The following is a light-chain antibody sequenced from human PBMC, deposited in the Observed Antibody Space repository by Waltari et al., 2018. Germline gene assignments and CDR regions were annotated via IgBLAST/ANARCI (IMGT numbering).Light chain of an antibody. CDR1: QDIDDE. V-gene: IGKV5-2*01. CDR2: EAT. CDR3: LEHDNFPPHN. J-gene: IGKJ2*01. Sequence: ETTLTQSPAFMSATPRDKVNISCRASQDIDDEMNWYQQKPGEGAIFIIQEATTPVPGTPPRFSGSEYGTDFTLTINNIQSGDVASYFCLEHDNFPPHNFGQGTKVEIK.